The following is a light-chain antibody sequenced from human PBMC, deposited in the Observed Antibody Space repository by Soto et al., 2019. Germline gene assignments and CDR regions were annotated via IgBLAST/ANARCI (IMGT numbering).Light chain of an antibody. Sequence: QSVLTQPPSVSGAPGQRVTISCTGSSSNIGAGYDVHWYQQRPGTAPKLLIFGNINRPSGVPDRFSGSKSGTSASLAITGLQAEDEGDYYCQSYDSSLSGSVVFGGGTKLTVL. V-gene: IGLV1-40*01. J-gene: IGLJ2*01. CDR2: GNI. CDR3: QSYDSSLSGSVV. CDR1: SSNIGAGYD.